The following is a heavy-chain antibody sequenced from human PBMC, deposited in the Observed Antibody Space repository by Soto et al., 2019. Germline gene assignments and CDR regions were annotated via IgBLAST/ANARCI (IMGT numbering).Heavy chain of an antibody. CDR1: GFIFSNYG. V-gene: IGHV3-33*01. J-gene: IGHJ6*02. CDR2: ILNDGSNR. Sequence: QVQLVESGGGVVQPGRSLRLSCAASGFIFSNYGMHWVRQAPGKGLEWVAVILNDGSNRYHADSVKDRFTISRDNSKNMLYLQMNRLRGEDTAVYYCARDDEYSGNGMDVWGQGTTVTVS. D-gene: IGHD3-10*01. CDR3: ARDDEYSGNGMDV.